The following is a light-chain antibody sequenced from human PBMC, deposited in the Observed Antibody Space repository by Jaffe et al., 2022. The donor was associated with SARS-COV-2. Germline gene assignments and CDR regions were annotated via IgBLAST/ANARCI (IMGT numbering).Light chain of an antibody. V-gene: IGKV3-11*01. Sequence: EIVLTQSPATLSLSPGERATLSCRASQSVSSYLGWYQQKPGQAPRLLIYDASNRATGIPVRFSGSGSGTDFTLTISSLEPEDSAVYYCQQRSNWPLTFGGGTKVEIK. J-gene: IGKJ4*01. CDR1: QSVSSY. CDR2: DAS. CDR3: QQRSNWPLT.